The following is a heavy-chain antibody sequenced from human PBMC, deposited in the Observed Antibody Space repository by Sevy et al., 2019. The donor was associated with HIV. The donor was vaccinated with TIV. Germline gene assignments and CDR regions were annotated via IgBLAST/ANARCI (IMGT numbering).Heavy chain of an antibody. V-gene: IGHV5-51*01. CDR1: GYSFTSYW. CDR3: ARLGGAAAGTRQWLVHYYYYMDV. Sequence: GESLKISCKGSGYSFTSYWIGWVRQMPGKGLEWMGIIYPGDSDTRYSPSFQGQVTISADKSISTAYLRWSGLKASDTAMYYGARLGGAAAGTRQWLVHYYYYMDVWGKGTTVTVSS. CDR2: IYPGDSDT. J-gene: IGHJ6*03. D-gene: IGHD6-13*01.